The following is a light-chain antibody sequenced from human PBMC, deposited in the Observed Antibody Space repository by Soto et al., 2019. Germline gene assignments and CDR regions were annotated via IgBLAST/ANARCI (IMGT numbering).Light chain of an antibody. V-gene: IGLV3-21*02. J-gene: IGLJ2*01. CDR1: NIRSES. CDR2: DDR. Sequence: SYERTQPPSLSVAPGQTARITCGGDNIRSESVHWYQQKPGQAPVLVVYDDRDRPSGVPERFSGSNSGNTATMTISGVEAGDEADYYCQVWPSSSDQCVFGGGTKLTVL. CDR3: QVWPSSSDQCV.